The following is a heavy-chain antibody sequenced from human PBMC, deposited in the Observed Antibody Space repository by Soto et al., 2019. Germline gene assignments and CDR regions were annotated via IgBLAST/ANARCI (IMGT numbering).Heavy chain of an antibody. Sequence: QVQLVQSGAEVKKPGASVKVSCKVSGYTLTELSMHWVRQAPGKGLEWMGGFDPEDGETIYAQKLQGRVTMSEDTSTDTAYIELSSLRSEHTAVYYCATGAIAAAGRDRFLEYYYYYMDVWGKGTTVTVSS. J-gene: IGHJ6*03. CDR3: ATGAIAAAGRDRFLEYYYYYMDV. CDR2: FDPEDGET. D-gene: IGHD6-13*01. V-gene: IGHV1-24*01. CDR1: GYTLTELS.